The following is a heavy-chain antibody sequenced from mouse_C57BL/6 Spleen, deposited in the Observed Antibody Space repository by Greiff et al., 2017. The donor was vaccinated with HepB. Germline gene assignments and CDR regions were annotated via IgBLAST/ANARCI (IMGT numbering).Heavy chain of an antibody. CDR2: IDPSDSYT. CDR1: GYTFTSYW. D-gene: IGHD2-4*01. J-gene: IGHJ1*03. CDR3: ARSDYPYWYFDV. V-gene: IGHV1-59*01. Sequence: QVQLQQSGAELVRPGTSVKLSCKASGYTFTSYWMHWVKQRPGQGLEWIGVIDPSDSYTNYNQKFKGKATLTVDTSSSTAYMQLSSLTSEDSAVYYCARSDYPYWYFDVWGTGTTVTVSS.